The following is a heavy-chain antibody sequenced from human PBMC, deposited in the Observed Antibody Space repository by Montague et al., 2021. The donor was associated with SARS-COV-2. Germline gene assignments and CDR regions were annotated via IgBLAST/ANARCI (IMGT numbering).Heavy chain of an antibody. CDR1: GFTFSSYS. J-gene: IGHJ2*01. V-gene: IGHV3-30*03. D-gene: IGHD4-23*01. CDR3: ARGYGGSYWYFDL. CDR2: ISYDGSNK. Sequence: SLRLSCAASGFTFSSYSMNWVRQAPGKGLEWAAVISYDGSNKYYADSVKGRFTISRDNSKNTLYLQMNSLRAEDTAVYYCARGYGGSYWYFDLWGRGTLVTVSS.